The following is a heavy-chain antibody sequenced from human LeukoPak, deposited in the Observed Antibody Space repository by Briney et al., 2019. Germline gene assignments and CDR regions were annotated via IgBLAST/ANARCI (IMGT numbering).Heavy chain of an antibody. CDR1: GFTFSSYD. J-gene: IGHJ4*02. V-gene: IGHV3-13*01. Sequence: GGSLRLSCAASGFTFSSYDMHWVRQATGKGLEWVSAIGTAGDTYYPGSVKGRFTISRENAKNSLYLQMNSLRAGDTAVYYCARTRDYYDSSGLFDYWGQGTLVTVSS. D-gene: IGHD3-22*01. CDR2: IGTAGDT. CDR3: ARTRDYYDSSGLFDY.